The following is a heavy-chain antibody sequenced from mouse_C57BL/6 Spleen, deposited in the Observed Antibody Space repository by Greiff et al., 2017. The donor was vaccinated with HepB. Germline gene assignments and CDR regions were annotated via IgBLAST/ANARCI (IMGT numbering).Heavy chain of an antibody. D-gene: IGHD6-1*01. V-gene: IGHV1-26*01. CDR2: INPNNGGT. Sequence: EVQLQQSGPELVKPGASVKISCKASGYTFTDYYMNWVKQSHGKSLEWIGDINPNNGGTSYNQKFKGKATLTVDKSSSTAYMELRSLTSEDSAVYYCARERQYYFDYWGQGTTLTVSS. CDR3: ARERQYYFDY. J-gene: IGHJ2*01. CDR1: GYTFTDYY.